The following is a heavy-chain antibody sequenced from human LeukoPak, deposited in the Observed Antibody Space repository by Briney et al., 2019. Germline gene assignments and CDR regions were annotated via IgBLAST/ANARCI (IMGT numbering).Heavy chain of an antibody. CDR2: INPNSGGT. D-gene: IGHD4-23*01. V-gene: IGHV1-2*06. Sequence: ASVKVSCKASGYTFTGYYMHWVRQAPGQGLEWMGRINPNSGGTNYAQKFQGRVTRTRDTSISTAYMELSRLRSDDTAVHYCARDLYGGNSHYYYMDVWGKGTTVTVSS. CDR3: ARDLYGGNSHYYYMDV. J-gene: IGHJ6*03. CDR1: GYTFTGYY.